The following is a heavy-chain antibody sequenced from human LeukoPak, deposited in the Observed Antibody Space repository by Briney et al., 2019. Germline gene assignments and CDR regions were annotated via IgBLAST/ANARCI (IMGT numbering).Heavy chain of an antibody. CDR2: IYYSGST. D-gene: IGHD6-19*01. J-gene: IGHJ4*02. V-gene: IGHV4-31*03. CDR3: AREGAEVSNEYSSGYFDY. CDR1: GGSISSGGYY. Sequence: SSETLSLTCTVSGGSISSGGYYWSWIRQHPGKGLGWIGYIYYSGSTYYNPSLKSRVTISVDTSKNQFSLKLSSVTAADTAVYYCAREGAEVSNEYSSGYFDYWGQGTLVTVSS.